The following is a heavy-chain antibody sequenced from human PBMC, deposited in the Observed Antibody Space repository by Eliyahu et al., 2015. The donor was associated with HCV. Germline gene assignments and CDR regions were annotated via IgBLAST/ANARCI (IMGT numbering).Heavy chain of an antibody. CDR1: GFIFSSYA. CDR3: AREDSAGVKYFQH. Sequence: CAASGFIFSSYAMHWVRQAPGKGLEWVAVISNDGTNKYYGDSVKGRFTISRDNSKNMLYLQMNNLRAEDTAVYYCAREDSAGVKYFQHWGQGTLVTVSS. J-gene: IGHJ1*01. D-gene: IGHD6-13*01. V-gene: IGHV3-30-3*01. CDR2: ISNDGTNK.